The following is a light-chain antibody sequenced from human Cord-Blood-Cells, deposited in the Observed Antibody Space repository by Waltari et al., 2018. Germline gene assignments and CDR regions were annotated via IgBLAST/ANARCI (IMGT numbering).Light chain of an antibody. Sequence: EIVLTQSPATLSLSPGERATLSCRASQSVSSYLAWYQQKPGQAPRLLISDASNRATGIPARFSGIGSGTDFTLTISSLEPEDFAVYYCQQRSNWPPWTFGQGTKVEIK. CDR1: QSVSSY. J-gene: IGKJ1*01. V-gene: IGKV3-11*01. CDR3: QQRSNWPPWT. CDR2: DAS.